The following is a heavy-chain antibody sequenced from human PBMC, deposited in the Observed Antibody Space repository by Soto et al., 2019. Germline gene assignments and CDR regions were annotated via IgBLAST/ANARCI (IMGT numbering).Heavy chain of an antibody. Sequence: GASVKVSCKASGYTFTGYYMHWVRQAPGQGLEWMGWINPNSGGTNYAQKFQGRVTMTRDTSISTAYVELSRLRPDDTAVYYCARDQRPGWWELPYNWFDPWGQGTLVTVS. CDR1: GYTFTGYY. V-gene: IGHV1-2*02. D-gene: IGHD1-26*01. CDR3: ARDQRPGWWELPYNWFDP. CDR2: INPNSGGT. J-gene: IGHJ5*02.